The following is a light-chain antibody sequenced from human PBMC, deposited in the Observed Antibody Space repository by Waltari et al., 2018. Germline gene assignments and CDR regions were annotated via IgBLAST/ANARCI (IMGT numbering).Light chain of an antibody. CDR2: EVT. Sequence: QSALTQPASVSGSPGQSITISCTGTSGDVGAYSLVSWFQQHPGQVPKLLIYEVTKLPSGVALCLSGSKSGNTASVTISGLQAEDEAEYCGCSRANKGKLVVFGGGTKLTVL. J-gene: IGLJ3*02. CDR1: SGDVGAYSL. V-gene: IGLV2-23*02. CDR3: CSRANKGKLVV.